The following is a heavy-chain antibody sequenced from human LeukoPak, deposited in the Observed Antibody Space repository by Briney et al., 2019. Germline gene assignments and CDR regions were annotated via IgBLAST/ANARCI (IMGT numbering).Heavy chain of an antibody. V-gene: IGHV3-23*01. J-gene: IGHJ4*02. CDR2: ISGSGGST. CDR3: AKDHPQHNSYSSSWRKLFDY. Sequence: GGSLRLTCAASGFTFSSYAMSWVRQAPGKGLEWVSAISGSGGSTYYADSVKGRFTISRDNSKNTLYLQMNSLRAEDTAVYYCAKDHPQHNSYSSSWRKLFDYWGQGTLVTVSS. D-gene: IGHD6-13*01. CDR1: GFTFSSYA.